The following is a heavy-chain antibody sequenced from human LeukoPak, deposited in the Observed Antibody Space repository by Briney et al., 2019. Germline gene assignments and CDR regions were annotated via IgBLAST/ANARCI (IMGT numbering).Heavy chain of an antibody. J-gene: IGHJ3*01. CDR2: IYSGGYT. CDR1: GFNVSSNY. V-gene: IGHV3-53*04. D-gene: IGHD4-17*01. Sequence: GGSRRLSCAASGFNVSSNYMSWVRQAPGKGLEWVSVIYSGGYTYYADSVKGRFTIARHDSKNTVNLQMNSLRAEDTAVYFCARGTVFRAFDLWGQGTMVTVSS. CDR3: ARGTVFRAFDL.